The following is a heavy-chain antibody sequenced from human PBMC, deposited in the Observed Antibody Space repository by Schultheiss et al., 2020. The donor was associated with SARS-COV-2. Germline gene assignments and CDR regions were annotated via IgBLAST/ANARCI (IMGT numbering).Heavy chain of an antibody. V-gene: IGHV4-39*07. CDR2: IYYSGST. CDR1: GGSISSGGYY. CDR3: ARRGDYDSSGFEPTASFDAFDI. D-gene: IGHD3-22*01. J-gene: IGHJ3*02. Sequence: SETLSLTCTVSGGSISSGGYYWSWIRQHPGKGLEWIGSIYYSGSTYYNPSLKSRVTISVDTSKNQFSLKLSSVTAADTAVYYCARRGDYDSSGFEPTASFDAFDIWGQGTMVTVSS.